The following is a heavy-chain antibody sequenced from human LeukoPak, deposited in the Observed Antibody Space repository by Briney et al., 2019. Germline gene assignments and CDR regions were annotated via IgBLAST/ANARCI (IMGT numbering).Heavy chain of an antibody. V-gene: IGHV4-30-2*01. D-gene: IGHD3-22*01. CDR3: ARGFYYYDSSGYPPDAFDI. CDR1: GGSISSGGYY. J-gene: IGHJ3*02. Sequence: SQTLSLTCTVSGGSISSGGYYWSWIRQPPGKGLEWIGYTYHSGSTYYNPSLKSRVTISVDRSKNQFSLKLSSVTAADTAVYYCARGFYYYDSSGYPPDAFDIWGQGTMVTVSS. CDR2: TYHSGST.